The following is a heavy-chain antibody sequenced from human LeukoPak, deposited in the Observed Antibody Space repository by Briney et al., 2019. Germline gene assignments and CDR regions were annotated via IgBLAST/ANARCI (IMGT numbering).Heavy chain of an antibody. Sequence: ASVKVSCKASGYTFTSYAMHWVRQAPGQRLEWMGWINAGNGSTKYSQKFQGRVTITRDTSASTAYMELSSLRSEDTAVYYCAREGRAAAGYFDYWGQGTLVTVSS. CDR3: AREGRAAAGYFDY. CDR1: GYTFTSYA. V-gene: IGHV1-3*01. D-gene: IGHD6-13*01. J-gene: IGHJ4*02. CDR2: INAGNGST.